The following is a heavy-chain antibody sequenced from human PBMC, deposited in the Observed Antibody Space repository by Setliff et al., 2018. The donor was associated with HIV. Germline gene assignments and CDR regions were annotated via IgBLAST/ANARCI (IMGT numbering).Heavy chain of an antibody. CDR1: SDSLSGHF. D-gene: IGHD1-1*01. Sequence: SETLSLTCSVPSDSLSGHFWSWIRQPPGKGLEWIGTIYHSGGTYYNPSLKSRVTISVDTSNNQFSLRMNSVTAADTAVYYCATDTSISWFYHWGQGTLVTVSS. J-gene: IGHJ5*01. CDR3: ATDTSISWFYH. V-gene: IGHV4-38-2*02. CDR2: IYHSGGT.